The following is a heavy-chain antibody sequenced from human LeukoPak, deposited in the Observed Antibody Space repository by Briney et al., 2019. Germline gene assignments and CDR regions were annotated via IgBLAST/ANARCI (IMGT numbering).Heavy chain of an antibody. J-gene: IGHJ4*02. CDR2: VSYSGST. Sequence: PSETLSLTCTVSSGSISGYYWTWIRQPPGKGLEWIGYVSYSGSTNYNPSLKSRISMSVDTSKNQFSLKLSSVTGADTAVYYCARGGYLPDYWGQGTLVTVSS. CDR3: ARGGYLPDY. CDR1: SGSISGYY. D-gene: IGHD3-16*02. V-gene: IGHV4-59*01.